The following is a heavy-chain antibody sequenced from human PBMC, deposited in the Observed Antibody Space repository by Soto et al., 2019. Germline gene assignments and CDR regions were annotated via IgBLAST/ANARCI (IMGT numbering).Heavy chain of an antibody. D-gene: IGHD3-10*01. V-gene: IGHV4-59*08. Sequence: SETLSLTCTVSGASISTDYWTWIRQPPGKGLEWIGYIYHSGNTNYNPSLKSRLTISLDTSKNQFSLKLTSVTAADTALYFCAIGVGEHRYSVSLDYWGQGALVTVSS. CDR2: IYHSGNT. CDR3: AIGVGEHRYSVSLDY. J-gene: IGHJ4*02. CDR1: GASISTDY.